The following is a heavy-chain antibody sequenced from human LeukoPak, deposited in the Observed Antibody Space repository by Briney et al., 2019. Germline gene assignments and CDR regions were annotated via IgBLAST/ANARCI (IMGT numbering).Heavy chain of an antibody. V-gene: IGHV3-21*01. D-gene: IGHD5-18*01. CDR3: AKDTATIILRAFDI. J-gene: IGHJ3*02. Sequence: GGSLRLSCAASGFTFSSYSMNWVRQAPGKGLEWVSSISSSSSYIYYADSVKGRFTISRDNAKNSLYLQMNSLRAEDTAVYYCAKDTATIILRAFDIWGQGTMVTVSS. CDR2: ISSSSSYI. CDR1: GFTFSSYS.